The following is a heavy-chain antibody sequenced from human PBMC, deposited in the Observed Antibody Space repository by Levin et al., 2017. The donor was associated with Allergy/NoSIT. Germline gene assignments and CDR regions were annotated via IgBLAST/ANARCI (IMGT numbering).Heavy chain of an antibody. D-gene: IGHD3-3*01. CDR3: ARTYYDFGGGDSTDWYFDL. Sequence: GGSLRLSCAASGFTFSSYAMSWVRQAPGKGLEWVSAISGSGGSTYYADSVKGRFTISRDNSKNTLYLQMNSLRAEDTAVYYCARTYYDFGGGDSTDWYFDLWGRGTLVTVSS. CDR2: ISGSGGST. CDR1: GFTFSSYA. V-gene: IGHV3-23*01. J-gene: IGHJ2*01.